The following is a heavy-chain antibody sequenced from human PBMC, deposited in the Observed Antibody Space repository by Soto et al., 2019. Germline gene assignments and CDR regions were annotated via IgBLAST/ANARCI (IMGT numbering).Heavy chain of an antibody. CDR2: INAGNGNT. CDR1: GYTFTSYA. D-gene: IGHD1-26*01. V-gene: IGHV1-3*01. Sequence: QVQLVQSGAEVKKPGASVKVSCKASGYTFTSYAMHWVRQAPGQRLEWMGWINAGNGNTKYSQKFRGRVTITRDTSASTAYMELSSLRSEDTAVYYCARTGGSYYYFDYWGQGTLVTVSS. J-gene: IGHJ4*02. CDR3: ARTGGSYYYFDY.